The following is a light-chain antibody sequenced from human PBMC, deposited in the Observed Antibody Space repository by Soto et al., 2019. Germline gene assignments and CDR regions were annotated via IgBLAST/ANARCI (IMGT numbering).Light chain of an antibody. CDR3: QQYGSSPWT. Sequence: DIVLTQSPDTLSLSPGERVTLSCRASQSVRNNYLAWYQQKPGQAPRLLIYETYRRATGIPDRFSGSGSGIDFTLTISRLEPEDFAVYYCQQYGSSPWTFGQGTRLEIK. V-gene: IGKV3-20*01. CDR1: QSVRNNY. J-gene: IGKJ5*01. CDR2: ETY.